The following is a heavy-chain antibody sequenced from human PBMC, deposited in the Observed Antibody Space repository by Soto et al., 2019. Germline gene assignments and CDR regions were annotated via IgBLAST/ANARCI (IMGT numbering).Heavy chain of an antibody. CDR2: INSDGSTT. CDR3: ARDIGRSDGS. V-gene: IGHV3-74*03. J-gene: IGHJ4*02. Sequence: GGSLRLSCAASGFTFSSYWMHWVRQAPGKRLVWVSRINSDGSTTTYADSVKGRFTISRDNAKNTLYPQMDSLRAEDTAIYYCARDIGRSDGSWGQGTLVTVSS. CDR1: GFTFSSYW. D-gene: IGHD3-10*01.